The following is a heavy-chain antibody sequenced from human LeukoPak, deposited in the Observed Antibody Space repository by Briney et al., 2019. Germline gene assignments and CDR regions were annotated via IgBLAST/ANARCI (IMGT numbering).Heavy chain of an antibody. CDR2: ISYDGSNK. V-gene: IGHV3-30*18. CDR1: GFTFSSYG. Sequence: PGGSLRLSRAASGFTFSSYGMHWVRQAPGKGLEWVAVISYDGSNKYYADSVKGRFTISRDNSKNTLYLQMNSLRAEDTAVYYCAKDQILEGFDYWGQGTLVTVSS. CDR3: AKDQILEGFDY. J-gene: IGHJ4*02.